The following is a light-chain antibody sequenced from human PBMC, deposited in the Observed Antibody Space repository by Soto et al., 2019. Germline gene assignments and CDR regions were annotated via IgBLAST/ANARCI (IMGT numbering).Light chain of an antibody. CDR1: QSVSSD. V-gene: IGKV3-15*01. CDR2: DAS. J-gene: IGKJ4*01. CDR3: QQYNKWPPLT. Sequence: EIVMTQSPATLSVSPGEGATLSCRASQSVSSDLAWYQQKPGQAPRLLIFDASTRATGIPVRFSGSGSGTEFTLTISSLQSEDFALYYCQQYNKWPPLTFGGGTKVEI.